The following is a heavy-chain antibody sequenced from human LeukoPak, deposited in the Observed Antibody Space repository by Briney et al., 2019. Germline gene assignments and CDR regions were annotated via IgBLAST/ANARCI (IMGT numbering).Heavy chain of an antibody. CDR1: GYTVTSYA. CDR2: IDTRTGNP. D-gene: IGHD6-25*01. Sequence: ASVKVSFKVSGYTVTSYALNWVRQAPGQGLEWMGWIDTRTGNPTYAQGFTGRFVFSLDTSVSTAYLQISSLKVEDSVVYYCARGGSRGYYRASNFDYWGQGTLVTVSS. CDR3: ARGGSRGYYRASNFDY. V-gene: IGHV7-4-1*02. J-gene: IGHJ4*02.